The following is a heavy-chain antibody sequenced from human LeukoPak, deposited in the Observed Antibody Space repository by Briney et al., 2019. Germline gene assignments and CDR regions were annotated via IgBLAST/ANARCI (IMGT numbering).Heavy chain of an antibody. D-gene: IGHD6-19*01. J-gene: IGHJ6*03. Sequence: QPGRSLRLSCAASGFTFSNYAFHWVRQAPGKGLEWVALTSYDGSNKYYADTVKGRFTISRDNSKNTLYLQMNSLRAEDTAVYYCAMVLSSDWNAYFYYLDVWGKGTTVTVSS. CDR2: TSYDGSNK. CDR3: AMVLSSDWNAYFYYLDV. V-gene: IGHV3-30*04. CDR1: GFTFSNYA.